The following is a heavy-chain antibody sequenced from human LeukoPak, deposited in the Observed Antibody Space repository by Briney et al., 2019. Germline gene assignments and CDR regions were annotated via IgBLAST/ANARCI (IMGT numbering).Heavy chain of an antibody. Sequence: GESLKISCKGSGYSFTSYWIGWVRQMPGKGLEWMGIIYPGDSDTRYSPSFQGQVTISADKSISTAYLQWSSLKASDTAMYYCARAAQQWLVESYMDVWGKGTTVTVSS. V-gene: IGHV5-51*01. J-gene: IGHJ6*03. CDR1: GYSFTSYW. D-gene: IGHD6-19*01. CDR3: ARAAQQWLVESYMDV. CDR2: IYPGDSDT.